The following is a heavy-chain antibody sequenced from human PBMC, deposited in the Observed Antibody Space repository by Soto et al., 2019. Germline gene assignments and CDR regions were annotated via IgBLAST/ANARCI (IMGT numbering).Heavy chain of an antibody. CDR2: INSDGSSI. CDR3: TITFPATNYWYFDL. V-gene: IGHV3-74*01. D-gene: IGHD1-20*01. Sequence: EVQLVESGGGLVQPGGSLRLSCEASGFIFIDYWMYWVRQVPGKGLVWVSRINSDGSSITYADSVKGRFTISRDNANNTLYLQMNSLGVEDTAVYYCTITFPATNYWYFDLWGRGTLVTVS. J-gene: IGHJ2*01. CDR1: GFIFIDYW.